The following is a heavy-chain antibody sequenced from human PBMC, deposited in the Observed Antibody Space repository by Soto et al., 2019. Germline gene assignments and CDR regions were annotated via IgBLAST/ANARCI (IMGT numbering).Heavy chain of an antibody. CDR3: ARTNYDFWSGNNWFDP. CDR1: GYSISSSNW. Sequence: QVQLQESGPGLVKPSDTLSLTCAVSGYSISSSNWWGWILQPPGKGLEWIGYIYYSGSTYYNPSLKSRVTTSVDTSKNQFSLKLSSVTAVDTAVYYCARTNYDFWSGNNWFDPWGQGTLVTVSS. V-gene: IGHV4-28*01. D-gene: IGHD3-3*01. CDR2: IYYSGST. J-gene: IGHJ5*02.